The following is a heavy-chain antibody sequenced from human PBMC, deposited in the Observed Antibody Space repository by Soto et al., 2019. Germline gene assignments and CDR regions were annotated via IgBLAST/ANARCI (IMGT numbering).Heavy chain of an antibody. J-gene: IGHJ4*02. CDR3: AKDKPGTTSFDD. Sequence: EVQLLESGGGLVQPGGSLRLSCEASAFTISRYAMSWVRQAPGKGLEWASAISDSGDTTHYADSVKGRFTISRDTSKSTLYLQMNTLRAEDTAVYYCAKDKPGTTSFDDWGQGTLVIVSS. V-gene: IGHV3-23*01. CDR1: AFTISRYA. CDR2: ISDSGDTT. D-gene: IGHD1-1*01.